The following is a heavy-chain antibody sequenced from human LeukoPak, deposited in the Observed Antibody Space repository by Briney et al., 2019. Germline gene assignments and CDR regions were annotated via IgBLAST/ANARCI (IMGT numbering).Heavy chain of an antibody. CDR3: ARPGRAGTFSWAYYFDY. D-gene: IGHD6-19*01. V-gene: IGHV4-34*01. CDR1: GGSFRGYY. Sequence: SETLSLTCAVYGGSFRGYYWSWIRQPPGKGLEWIGEINHSGSTNYNPSLKSRVTISVDTSKNQFSLKLSSVTAADTAVYYCARPGRAGTFSWAYYFDYWGQGTLVTVSS. CDR2: INHSGST. J-gene: IGHJ4*02.